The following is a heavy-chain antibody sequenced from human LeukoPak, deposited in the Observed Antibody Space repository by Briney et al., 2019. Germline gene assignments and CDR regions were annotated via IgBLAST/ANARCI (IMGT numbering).Heavy chain of an antibody. D-gene: IGHD1-26*01. Sequence: SETLSLTCTVSGGSISSSSYYWGWIRQPPGKGLEWIGSIYYSGSTYYNPSLKGRVTISVDTSKNQFSLKLSSVTAADTAVYYCARLSSGSYTTFDYWGQGTLVTVSS. J-gene: IGHJ4*02. CDR3: ARLSSGSYTTFDY. CDR1: GGSISSSSYY. V-gene: IGHV4-39*01. CDR2: IYYSGST.